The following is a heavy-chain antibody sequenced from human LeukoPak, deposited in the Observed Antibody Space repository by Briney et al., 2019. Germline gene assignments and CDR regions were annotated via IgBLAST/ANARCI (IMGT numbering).Heavy chain of an antibody. CDR2: IYCSGST. D-gene: IGHD2-2*01. CDR3: ARDIVVVPAAMESNAFDI. V-gene: IGHV4-59*12. CDR1: GGSISSYY. Sequence: SETLSLTCTVSGGSISSYYWSWIRQPPGKGLEWIGYIYCSGSTNYNPSLKSRVTISVDTSKNQFSLKLSSVTAADTAVYYCARDIVVVPAAMESNAFDIWGQGTMVTVSS. J-gene: IGHJ3*02.